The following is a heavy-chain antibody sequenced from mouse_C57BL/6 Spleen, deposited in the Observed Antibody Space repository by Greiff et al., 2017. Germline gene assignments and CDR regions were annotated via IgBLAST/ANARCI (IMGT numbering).Heavy chain of an antibody. CDR1: GFTFTDYY. D-gene: IGHD1-1*01. J-gene: IGHJ2*01. CDR3: ARYIAVDYGSRFDY. V-gene: IGHV7-3*01. CDR2: IRNKANGYTT. Sequence: EVQRVESGGGLVQPGGSLSLSCAASGFTFTDYYMSWVRQPPGKALEWLGFIRNKANGYTTEYSASEKGRFTISRDNSQSILYLQMNDLRAEDSATYYCARYIAVDYGSRFDYWGQGTTLTVSS.